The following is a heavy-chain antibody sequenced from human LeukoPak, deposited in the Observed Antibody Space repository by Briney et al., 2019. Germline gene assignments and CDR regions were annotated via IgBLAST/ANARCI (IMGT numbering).Heavy chain of an antibody. V-gene: IGHV1-18*01. J-gene: IGHJ4*02. CDR3: AREPISSGSYYPRSDY. D-gene: IGHD3-10*01. Sequence: ASVKVSCKASGYTFAYYGFAWVRQAPGQGLEWMGWINTYNGNTKYAQKLQGRVTVTTDTSTSTAYMELKSPTSDDTAVYYCAREPISSGSYYPRSDYWGQGTLVTVSS. CDR2: INTYNGNT. CDR1: GYTFAYYG.